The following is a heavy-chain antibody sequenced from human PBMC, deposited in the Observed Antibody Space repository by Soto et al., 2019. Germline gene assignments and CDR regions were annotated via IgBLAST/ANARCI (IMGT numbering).Heavy chain of an antibody. CDR1: GYTFTGYY. J-gene: IGHJ4*02. V-gene: IGHV1-2*04. Sequence: GASVKVSCKASGYTFTGYYMHWVRQAPGQGLEWMGWINPNSGGTNYAQKFQGWVTMTRDTSISTAYMELSRLRSDDTAVYYCARDQHDILTGYPAGGADYWGQGTLVTVSS. CDR3: ARDQHDILTGYPAGGADY. D-gene: IGHD3-9*01. CDR2: INPNSGGT.